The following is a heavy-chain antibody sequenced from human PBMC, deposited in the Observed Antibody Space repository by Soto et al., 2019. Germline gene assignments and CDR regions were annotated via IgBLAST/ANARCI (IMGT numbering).Heavy chain of an antibody. CDR1: GFTFSNYI. Sequence: GSLRLSCSASGFTFSNYIMYWVRQAPGKGLEYVSTINGIGGSTYYADSVKGRFTISRDNSKNTLYLQMNSLSPEDTAIYYCVKSWQAYYDGSGRAAFDYWGQGT. CDR3: VKSWQAYYDGSGRAAFDY. V-gene: IGHV3-64D*06. D-gene: IGHD3-10*01. CDR2: INGIGGST. J-gene: IGHJ4*02.